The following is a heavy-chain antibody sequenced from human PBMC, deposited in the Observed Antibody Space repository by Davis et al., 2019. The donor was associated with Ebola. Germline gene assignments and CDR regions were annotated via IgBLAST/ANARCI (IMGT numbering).Heavy chain of an antibody. Sequence: WVRQPPGKGLEWIGSIYYSGSTYYNPSLKSRVTISVDTSKNQFSLKLSSVTAADTAVYYCARRSTVVTPRVDPWGQGTLVTVSS. CDR3: ARRSTVVTPRVDP. CDR2: IYYSGST. V-gene: IGHV4-39*01. J-gene: IGHJ5*02. D-gene: IGHD4-23*01.